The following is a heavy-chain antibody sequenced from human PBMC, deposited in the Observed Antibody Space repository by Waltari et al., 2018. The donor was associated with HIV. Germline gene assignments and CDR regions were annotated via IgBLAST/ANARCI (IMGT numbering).Heavy chain of an antibody. D-gene: IGHD4-4*01. CDR1: GFTFSDYY. J-gene: IGHJ6*02. Sequence: QVQLVESGGGLVKPGGSLRLSCAASGFTFSDYYMSWIRQAPGKGLEWVSYISSSSSYTNYADSVKGRFTISRDNAKNSLYLQMNSLRAEDTAVYYCAREPVTRYYYYYGMDVWGQGTTVTVSS. V-gene: IGHV3-11*05. CDR2: ISSSSSYT. CDR3: AREPVTRYYYYYGMDV.